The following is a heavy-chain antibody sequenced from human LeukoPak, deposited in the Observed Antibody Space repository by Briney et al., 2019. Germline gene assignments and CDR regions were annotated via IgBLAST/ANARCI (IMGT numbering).Heavy chain of an antibody. CDR1: GGTFSSYA. CDR2: IIPIFGTA. Sequence: SVKVSCTASGGTFSSYAISWVRQAPGQGLEWKGGIIPIFGTANYAQKFQGRVTITADESTSTAYMELSSLRSEDTAVYYCARDEPYCGGDCYSGWFDPWGQGTLVTVSS. V-gene: IGHV1-69*13. CDR3: ARDEPYCGGDCYSGWFDP. J-gene: IGHJ5*02. D-gene: IGHD2-21*02.